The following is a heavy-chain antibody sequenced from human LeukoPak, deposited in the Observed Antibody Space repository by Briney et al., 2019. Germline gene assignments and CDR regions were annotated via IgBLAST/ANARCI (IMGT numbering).Heavy chain of an antibody. CDR2: INPSGGST. CDR3: ARDTGVSSGYPLGIDY. D-gene: IGHD3-22*01. V-gene: IGHV1-46*01. Sequence: ASVKVSFKASGYTFTIYYMHWVRQAPGQGLEWMGIINPSGGSTSYAQKFQGRVTMTRDMSTSTVYMELSSLRSEDTAVYYCARDTGVSSGYPLGIDYWGQGTLVTVSS. CDR1: GYTFTIYY. J-gene: IGHJ4*02.